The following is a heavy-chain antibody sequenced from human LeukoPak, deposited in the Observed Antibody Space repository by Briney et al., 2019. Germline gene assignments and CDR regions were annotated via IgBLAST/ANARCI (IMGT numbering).Heavy chain of an antibody. Sequence: SETLSLTCTVSGGSISSSSYYWGWIRQPPGKGLEWIGRIYYSGSTYYNPSLKSRVTISVDTSKNQFSLKLSSVTAADTAVYSCRATPYYYDSSGYYSHYYGMDVWGQGTTVTVSS. CDR2: IYYSGST. CDR3: RATPYYYDSSGYYSHYYGMDV. CDR1: GGSISSSSYY. J-gene: IGHJ6*02. V-gene: IGHV4-39*01. D-gene: IGHD3-22*01.